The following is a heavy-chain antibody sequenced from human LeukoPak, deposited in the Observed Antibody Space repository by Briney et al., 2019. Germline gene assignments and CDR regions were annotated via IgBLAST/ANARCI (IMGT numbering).Heavy chain of an antibody. D-gene: IGHD6-13*01. V-gene: IGHV3-30*18. CDR2: ISYDGSNK. J-gene: IGHJ4*02. CDR1: GFTFSSYG. CDR3: AKHSSSWYDPFDY. Sequence: GALRLSCAASGFTFSSYGMHWVRPAPGKGLEWVAVISYDGSNKYYADSVKGRFTISRDNSKNTLYLQMNSLRAEDTAVYYCAKHSSSWYDPFDYWGQGTLVTVSS.